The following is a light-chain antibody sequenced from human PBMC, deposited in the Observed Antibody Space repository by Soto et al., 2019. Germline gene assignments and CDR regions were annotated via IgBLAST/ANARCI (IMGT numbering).Light chain of an antibody. CDR3: QQYKNWPPWT. CDR1: QSVSNN. CDR2: GAS. J-gene: IGKJ1*01. V-gene: IGKV3-15*01. Sequence: EIVMTQSPATLSVSPGERATLSCRASQSVSNNLAWYQQKPGQAPRLLLYGASTRATGIPARFSGSESGTEVTLTISSLQSEDFAVYDCQQYKNWPPWTFGQGTKVEIK.